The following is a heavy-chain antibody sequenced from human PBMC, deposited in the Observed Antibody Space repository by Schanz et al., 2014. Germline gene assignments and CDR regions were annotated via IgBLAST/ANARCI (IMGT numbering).Heavy chain of an antibody. CDR2: IGNGGVTI. V-gene: IGHV3-48*04. D-gene: IGHD3-10*01. CDR3: ARIGGSDFDY. CDR1: GFTFSTYA. J-gene: IGHJ4*02. Sequence: EVKLLESGGTLVRPGGSLRLSCAASGFTFSTYAMAWVRQAPGKGLEWVSYIGNGGVTIYYADSVKGRFTISRDNSKNSLYLQMNSLRAEDTAVYYCARIGGSDFDYWAQGTLVTVSS.